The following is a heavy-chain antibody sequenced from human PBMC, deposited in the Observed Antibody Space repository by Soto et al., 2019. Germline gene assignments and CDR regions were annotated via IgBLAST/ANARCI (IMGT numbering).Heavy chain of an antibody. V-gene: IGHV3-7*03. CDR2: IKQDGSEK. CDR1: GFTFSSYW. CDR3: ARDQWLVEDYYYYYGMDV. D-gene: IGHD6-19*01. J-gene: IGHJ6*02. Sequence: EVQLVESGGGLVQPGGSLRLSCAASGFTFSSYWMSWVRQAPGKGLEWVANIKQDGSEKYYVDSVKGRFTISRDNAKNSLYLQMNSLRAEDTAVYYCARDQWLVEDYYYYYGMDVWGQGTTVTVSS.